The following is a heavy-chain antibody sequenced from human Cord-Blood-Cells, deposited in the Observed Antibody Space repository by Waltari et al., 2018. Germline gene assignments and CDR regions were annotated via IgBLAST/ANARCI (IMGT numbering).Heavy chain of an antibody. CDR3: ARRYCSSTSCYTFAFDI. V-gene: IGHV5-51*01. CDR1: GSSFTTYW. D-gene: IGHD2-2*02. Sequence: EVQLVQSGAEVKKPGESLTLSCKGSGSSFTTYWIGWVRHLPGKGLEWMGIIYPGDSDTRYSPSSQGHVTISADKSISTAYLQWSSLKASDTAMYYCARRYCSSTSCYTFAFDIWGQGTMVTVSS. CDR2: IYPGDSDT. J-gene: IGHJ3*02.